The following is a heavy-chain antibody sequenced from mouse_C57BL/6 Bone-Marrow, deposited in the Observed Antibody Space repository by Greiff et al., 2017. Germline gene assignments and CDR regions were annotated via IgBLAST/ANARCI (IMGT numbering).Heavy chain of an antibody. CDR3: ARYWDALYYAMDY. CDR1: GYTFTSYW. D-gene: IGHD4-1*01. V-gene: IGHV1-55*01. J-gene: IGHJ4*01. CDR2: IYPGSGST. Sequence: QVQLQQPGAELVKPGASVKMSCKASGYTFTSYWITWVKQRPGQGLEWIGDIYPGSGSTNYNEKFKSKATLTVDPSSSTAYMQLSSLTSEDSAVYYCARYWDALYYAMDYWGQGTSVTVSS.